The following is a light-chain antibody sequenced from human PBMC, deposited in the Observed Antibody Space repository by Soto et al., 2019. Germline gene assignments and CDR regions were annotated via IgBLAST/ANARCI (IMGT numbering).Light chain of an antibody. J-gene: IGLJ1*01. Sequence: QSVLTQPPSVSGAPGQGVTISCTGSSSNIGAGYDVHWYQQLPGTAPKLLIYGNSNRPSGVPDRFSGSKSCTSASLAITGLQAEDEADYYCQSYDSSLSGYVFGTGTKVTVL. CDR3: QSYDSSLSGYV. CDR2: GNS. CDR1: SSNIGAGYD. V-gene: IGLV1-40*01.